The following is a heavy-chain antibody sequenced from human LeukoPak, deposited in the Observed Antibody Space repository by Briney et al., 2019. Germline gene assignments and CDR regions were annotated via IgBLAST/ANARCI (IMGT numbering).Heavy chain of an antibody. CDR2: INPNSGGT. J-gene: IGHJ4*02. CDR3: AREGAARPHIHFDS. D-gene: IGHD6-6*01. CDR1: GYTFTGYY. V-gene: IGHV1-2*02. Sequence: GASVKVSCKASGYTFTGYYMHWVRQAPGQGLEWMGWINPNSGGTNYAQKFQGRVTMTRDTSISTAYMELSRLRSDDTAVYYCAREGAARPHIHFDSWGQGTLVTVSS.